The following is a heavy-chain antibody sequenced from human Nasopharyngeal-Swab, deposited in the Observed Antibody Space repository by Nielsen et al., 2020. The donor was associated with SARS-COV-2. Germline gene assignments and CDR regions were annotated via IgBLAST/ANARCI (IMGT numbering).Heavy chain of an antibody. CDR2: IYHSGST. J-gene: IGHJ4*02. CDR1: GGSISSGGYS. D-gene: IGHD3-16*01. V-gene: IGHV4-30-2*01. CDR3: AREEIDTYYFDY. Sequence: SETLSLTCAVSGGSISSGGYSWSWIRQPPGKGLEWIGCIYHSGSTYYNPSLKSRVTISVDRSKNQFSLKLSSVTAADTAVYYCAREEIDTYYFDYWGQGTLVTVSS.